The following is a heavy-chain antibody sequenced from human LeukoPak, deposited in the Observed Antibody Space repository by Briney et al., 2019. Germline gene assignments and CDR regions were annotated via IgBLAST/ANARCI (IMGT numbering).Heavy chain of an antibody. CDR1: GGSISSSSYY. Sequence: PSETLSLTCTVSGGSISSSSYYWGWIRQPPGKGLEWIGSIYYSGSTYYNPSLKSRVTISVDTSKNQFSLKLSSVTAADTAVYYCARRSYYDSSGYYFDYWGQGTLVTVSS. J-gene: IGHJ4*02. V-gene: IGHV4-39*01. CDR2: IYYSGST. D-gene: IGHD3-22*01. CDR3: ARRSYYDSSGYYFDY.